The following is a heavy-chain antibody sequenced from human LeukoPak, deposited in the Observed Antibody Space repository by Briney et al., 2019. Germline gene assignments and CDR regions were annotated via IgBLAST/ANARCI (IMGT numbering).Heavy chain of an antibody. CDR2: INHSGST. J-gene: IGHJ6*02. CDR3: ARGHRLLRIAHYGMDV. CDR1: GGSISSSSYY. V-gene: IGHV4-39*07. D-gene: IGHD2-15*01. Sequence: SETLSLTCTVSGGSISSSSYYWSWIRQPPGKGLEWIGEINHSGSTNYNPSLKSRVTISVDTSKNQFSLKLSSVTAADTAVYYCARGHRLLRIAHYGMDVWGQGTTVTVSS.